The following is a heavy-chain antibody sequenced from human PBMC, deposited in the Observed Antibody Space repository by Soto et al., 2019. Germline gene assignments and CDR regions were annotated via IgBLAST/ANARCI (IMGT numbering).Heavy chain of an antibody. V-gene: IGHV3-30-3*01. CDR1: GFTFSSYA. CDR3: ARDQPQDGSDY. Sequence: QVQLVESGGGVVQPGRSLRLSCAASGFTFSSYAMHWVSQAPGKGLEWVAVISYDGSNKYYADSVKGRFTISRDNSKNTLYLQMNSLRAEDTAVYYGARDQPQDGSDYWGQGTLVTVSS. J-gene: IGHJ4*02. D-gene: IGHD1-26*01. CDR2: ISYDGSNK.